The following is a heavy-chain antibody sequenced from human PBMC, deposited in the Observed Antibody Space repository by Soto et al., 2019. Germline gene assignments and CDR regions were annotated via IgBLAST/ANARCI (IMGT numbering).Heavy chain of an antibody. CDR3: ARDRFPLGYCSSTSCREFDP. D-gene: IGHD2-2*01. J-gene: IGHJ5*02. Sequence: SVKVSCKASGGTFSSYTISWVRQAPGQGLEWMGRIIPILGIANYAQKFQGRVTITADKSTSTAYMELSSLRPEDTAVYYCARDRFPLGYCSSTSCREFDPWGQGTLVTVSS. CDR2: IIPILGIA. CDR1: GGTFSSYT. V-gene: IGHV1-69*04.